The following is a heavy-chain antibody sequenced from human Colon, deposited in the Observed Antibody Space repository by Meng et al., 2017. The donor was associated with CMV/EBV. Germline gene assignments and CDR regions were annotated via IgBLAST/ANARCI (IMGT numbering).Heavy chain of an antibody. D-gene: IGHD3-3*01. V-gene: IGHV4-34*01. CDR2: INHSGST. J-gene: IGHJ5*02. Sequence: SDPLSLTGAVYGGSFSGYSWSWIPQPPGKGLEGIGEINHSGSTNYNPSLKSRVTISVDTSKNQFSLKLSSVTAADTAVYYCARGLRFLEWFGWFDPWGQGTLVTVSS. CDR1: GGSFSGYS. CDR3: ARGLRFLEWFGWFDP.